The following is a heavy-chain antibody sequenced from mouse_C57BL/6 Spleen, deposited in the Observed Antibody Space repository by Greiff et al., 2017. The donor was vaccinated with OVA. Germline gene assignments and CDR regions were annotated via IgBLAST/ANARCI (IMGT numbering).Heavy chain of an antibody. D-gene: IGHD1-1*01. J-gene: IGHJ2*01. CDR1: GYTFTSYW. V-gene: IGHV1-52*01. CDR3: ASYYGSSSPFDY. Sequence: QVQLQQPGAELVRPGSSVKLSCKASGYTFTSYWMHWVKQRPIQGLEWIGNIDPSDSETHYNQKFKDKATLTVDKSSSTAYMQLSSLTSEDSAVYYCASYYGSSSPFDYWGQGTTLTVSS. CDR2: IDPSDSET.